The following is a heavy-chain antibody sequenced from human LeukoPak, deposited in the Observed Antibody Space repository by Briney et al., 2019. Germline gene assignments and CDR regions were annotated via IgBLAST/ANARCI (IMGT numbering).Heavy chain of an antibody. CDR3: ASDSGSGY. V-gene: IGHV3-9*01. CDR1: GFTFDDYA. CDR2: ISWNSGSI. J-gene: IGHJ4*02. Sequence: PGGSVRLSCAASGFTFDDYAMHWVRQAPGKGLEWVSGISWNSGSIGYADSVKGRFTISRDNAKNSLYLQMNSLRAEDTALYYCASDSGSGYWGQGTLVTVSS. D-gene: IGHD6-19*01.